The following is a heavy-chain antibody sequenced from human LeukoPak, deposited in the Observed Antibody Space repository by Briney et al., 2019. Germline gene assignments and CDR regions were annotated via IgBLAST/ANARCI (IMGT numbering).Heavy chain of an antibody. D-gene: IGHD3-10*01. Sequence: PGRSLRLSCAASGFTFSSYGMHWVRQAPGKGLEWVAVIWYDGSNKYYADSVKGRFTISRDNSKNTLYLQMNSLRAEDTAVYYCARVRSSGPPLDWGQGTMVTVFS. V-gene: IGHV3-33*01. CDR3: ARVRSSGPPLD. J-gene: IGHJ3*01. CDR2: IWYDGSNK. CDR1: GFTFSSYG.